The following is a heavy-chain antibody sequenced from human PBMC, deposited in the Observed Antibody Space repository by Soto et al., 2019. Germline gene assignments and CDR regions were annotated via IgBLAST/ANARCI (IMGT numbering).Heavy chain of an antibody. D-gene: IGHD3-10*01. CDR3: TTEGGGYYRNAFDI. V-gene: IGHV3-15*01. J-gene: IGHJ3*02. Sequence: PGGSLRLSCAASGFTFSNAWTSWVRQAPGKGLEWVGRIKSKTDGGTTDYAAPVKGRFTISRDDSENTLYLQMNSLKTEDTAVNYCTTEGGGYYRNAFDIWGQGTMVTVS. CDR1: GFTFSNAW. CDR2: IKSKTDGGTT.